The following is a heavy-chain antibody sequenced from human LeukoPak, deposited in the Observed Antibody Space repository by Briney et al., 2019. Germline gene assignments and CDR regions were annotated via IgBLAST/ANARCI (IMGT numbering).Heavy chain of an antibody. Sequence: SETLSLTCTVSGVSITSYFWSWIRQPPGKGLEWSGYMHYSGSPTYNPSLKSRVTISVDTSKNQFSLRLTSVTAADTAIYYCVRDIRMVGATHYFDYWGQGTLVTVSS. V-gene: IGHV4-59*01. CDR3: VRDIRMVGATHYFDY. D-gene: IGHD1-26*01. J-gene: IGHJ4*02. CDR1: GVSITSYF. CDR2: MHYSGSP.